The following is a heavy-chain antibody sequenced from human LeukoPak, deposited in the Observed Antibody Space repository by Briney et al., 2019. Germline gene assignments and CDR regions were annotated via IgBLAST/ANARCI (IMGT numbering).Heavy chain of an antibody. Sequence: PGGSLRLSCAAPGFTFSSYSMNWVRQAPGKGLEWVSSISSSSSYIYYADSVKGRFTISRDNAKNSLYLQMNSLRAEDTAVYYCARDWVSGYSGYDYWGQGTLVTVSS. CDR2: ISSSSSYI. D-gene: IGHD5-12*01. CDR1: GFTFSSYS. CDR3: ARDWVSGYSGYDY. J-gene: IGHJ4*02. V-gene: IGHV3-21*01.